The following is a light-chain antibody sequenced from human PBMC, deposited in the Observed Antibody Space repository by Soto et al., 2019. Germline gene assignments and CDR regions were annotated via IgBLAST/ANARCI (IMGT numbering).Light chain of an antibody. CDR1: QSVSSN. Sequence: ELVLTQSPDTLSLSPGDRATLSCRASQSVSSNLAWYQQKPGQAPRLLIYGASTRATGIPARFSGSGSGTEFTLTISSLQSEDFAVYYCQQYNNWPPITFGQGTRLEIK. CDR2: GAS. J-gene: IGKJ5*01. V-gene: IGKV3-15*01. CDR3: QQYNNWPPIT.